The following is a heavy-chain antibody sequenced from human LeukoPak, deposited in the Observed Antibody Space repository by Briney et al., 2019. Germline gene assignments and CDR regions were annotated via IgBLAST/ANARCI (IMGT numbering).Heavy chain of an antibody. CDR2: INHSGST. V-gene: IGHV4-34*01. CDR1: GGSFSGYS. D-gene: IGHD6-6*01. Sequence: SETLSLTCAVYGGSFSGYSWSWIRQTPGKGLEWIGEINHSGSTKNNPSLKSRVIISVDTSKNLFSLKVSSVTAADTAVYYCAGRHSPYSSSSRRWFDSWGQGTLVTVSS. CDR3: AGRHSPYSSSSRRWFDS. J-gene: IGHJ5*01.